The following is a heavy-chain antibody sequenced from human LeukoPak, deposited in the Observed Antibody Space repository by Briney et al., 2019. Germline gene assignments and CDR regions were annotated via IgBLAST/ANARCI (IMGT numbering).Heavy chain of an antibody. D-gene: IGHD1-26*01. CDR3: ASGVLVGGDDAFDI. V-gene: IGHV3-30*04. J-gene: IGHJ3*02. CDR2: ISYDGSNK. CDR1: GFTFSSYA. Sequence: GGSLRLSCAASGFTFSSYAMHWVRQAPGKGLEWVAVISYDGSNKYYADSVKGRFTISRDNSKNTLYLQMNSLRAEDTAVYYCASGVLVGGDDAFDIWGQGTMVTVSS.